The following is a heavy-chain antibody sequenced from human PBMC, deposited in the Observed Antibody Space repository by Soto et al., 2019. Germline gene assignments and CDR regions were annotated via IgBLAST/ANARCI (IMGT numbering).Heavy chain of an antibody. V-gene: IGHV3-33*01. CDR1: GFNFSSYG. J-gene: IGHJ4*02. Sequence: QVQLVESAGGVVQPGRSLRLSCAASGFNFSSYGMHWVRQAPGKGLEWVAVIWYDGSYKYYADSVKGRFTISRDNSKNTVYLQMNSLRAEDTALYLCARAHDGGQFDYWSQGALVTVSS. D-gene: IGHD1-1*01. CDR2: IWYDGSYK. CDR3: ARAHDGGQFDY.